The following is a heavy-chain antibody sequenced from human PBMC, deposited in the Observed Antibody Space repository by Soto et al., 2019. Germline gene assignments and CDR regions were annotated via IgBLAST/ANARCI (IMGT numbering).Heavy chain of an antibody. J-gene: IGHJ4*02. CDR1: GGSISSYY. V-gene: IGHV4-59*01. D-gene: IGHD5-12*01. CDR2: IYYSGST. Sequence: LSLTCTVSGGSISSYYWRWIRQPPGKGLEWIGYIYYSGSTNYNPSLKSRVTISVDTSKNQFSLKLSSVTAADTAVYYCARGREMATISGDYWGQGTLVTVSS. CDR3: ARGREMATISGDY.